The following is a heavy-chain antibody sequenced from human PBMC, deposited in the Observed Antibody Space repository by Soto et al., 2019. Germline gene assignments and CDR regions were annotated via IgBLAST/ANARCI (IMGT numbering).Heavy chain of an antibody. CDR2: IWYDGSNK. CDR3: ARDKDTMVRGVTTFDY. J-gene: IGHJ4*02. Sequence: GGSLRLSCAASGFTFSSYGMHWVRQAPGKGLEWVAVIWYDGSNKYYADSVKGRFTISRDNSKNTLYLQMNSLRAEDTAVYYCARDKDTMVRGVTTFDYWGQGTLVTVSS. CDR1: GFTFSSYG. D-gene: IGHD3-10*01. V-gene: IGHV3-33*01.